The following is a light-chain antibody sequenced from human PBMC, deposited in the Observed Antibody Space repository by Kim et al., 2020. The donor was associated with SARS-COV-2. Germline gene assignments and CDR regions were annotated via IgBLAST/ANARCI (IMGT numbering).Light chain of an antibody. CDR1: QGIANY. CDR3: QKYNSAPLT. CDR2: AAS. V-gene: IGKV1-27*01. J-gene: IGKJ3*01. Sequence: AAIGDRVTITCRASQGIANYLAWYQQKPGKVPKLLIYAASTLQSGVPSRFSGSGSGTDFTLTISSLQPEDVATYYCQKYNSAPLTYGPGTKVDIK.